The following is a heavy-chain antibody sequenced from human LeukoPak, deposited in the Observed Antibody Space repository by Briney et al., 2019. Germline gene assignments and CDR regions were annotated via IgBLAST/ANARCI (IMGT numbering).Heavy chain of an antibody. J-gene: IGHJ4*02. CDR3: ARDLRRNDY. CDR1: GFTFSSYA. V-gene: IGHV3-30-3*01. CDR2: ISYDGSNK. Sequence: GGSLRLSCAASGFTFSSYAMHWVRQAPGKGLEWVAVISYDGSNKYYADSVKGRFTISRDNPKNTPYLQMNSLRAEDTAVYYCARDLRRNDYWGQGTLVTVSS.